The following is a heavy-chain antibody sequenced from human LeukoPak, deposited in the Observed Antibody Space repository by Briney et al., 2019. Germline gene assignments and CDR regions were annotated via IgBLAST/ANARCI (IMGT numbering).Heavy chain of an antibody. V-gene: IGHV3-53*01. D-gene: IGHD3-22*01. Sequence: GGSLRLSCVASGFSVSDNFMTWVRQAPGKGLEWVSVIYKGGKTLYAASVKGRFTISRDASKNTLDLQMNSLRVEDTAVYYCARSFRVVVPYFDYWGQGSLVTVSS. CDR1: GFSVSDNF. CDR2: IYKGGKT. CDR3: ARSFRVVVPYFDY. J-gene: IGHJ4*02.